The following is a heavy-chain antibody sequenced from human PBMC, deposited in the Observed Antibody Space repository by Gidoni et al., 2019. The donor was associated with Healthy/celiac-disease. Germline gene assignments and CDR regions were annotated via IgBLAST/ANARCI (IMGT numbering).Heavy chain of an antibody. V-gene: IGHV3-11*04. J-gene: IGHJ4*02. CDR3: ARVTITFDY. CDR2: ISSSSTI. D-gene: IGHD3-16*01. Sequence: VQLVESGGGLVKPGGSLRLSCAASGFTFSDYYMNWVRQAPGKGLEWVSSISSSSTIYYADSVKVRFTISRDNAQNSLYLQMNSLRAEDTSVYYCARVTITFDYWGQGTLVTVSS. CDR1: GFTFSDYY.